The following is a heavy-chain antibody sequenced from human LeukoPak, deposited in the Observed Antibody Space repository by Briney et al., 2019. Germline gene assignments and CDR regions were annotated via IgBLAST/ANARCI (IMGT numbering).Heavy chain of an antibody. D-gene: IGHD3-22*01. Sequence: ASVKVSCKASGYTFTSYDINWVRQATGQGLEWMGWMNPNSGNTGYAQKFQGRVNMTRNTSISTAYMELSSLRSEDTAVYYCARVRHPYYYDSSGPSDYWGQGTLVTVSS. J-gene: IGHJ4*02. CDR3: ARVRHPYYYDSSGPSDY. V-gene: IGHV1-8*01. CDR1: GYTFTSYD. CDR2: MNPNSGNT.